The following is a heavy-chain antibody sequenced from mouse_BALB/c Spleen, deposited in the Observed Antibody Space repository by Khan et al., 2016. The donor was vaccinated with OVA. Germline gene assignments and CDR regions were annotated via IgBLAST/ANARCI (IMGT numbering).Heavy chain of an antibody. CDR1: GYSFTSYL. Sequence: EVQLQEFGTVLARPGASVKMSCKASGYSFTSYLIHWVKQRPGQGLEWIGDIYPGNSDTSYNQKFKDKAKLTAGTSASTAYMELSNLTNEDSAVYYCTRGGYSSFAYWGQGTLVTVSA. V-gene: IGHV1-5*01. CDR2: IYPGNSDT. D-gene: IGHD1-3*01. J-gene: IGHJ3*01. CDR3: TRGGYSSFAY.